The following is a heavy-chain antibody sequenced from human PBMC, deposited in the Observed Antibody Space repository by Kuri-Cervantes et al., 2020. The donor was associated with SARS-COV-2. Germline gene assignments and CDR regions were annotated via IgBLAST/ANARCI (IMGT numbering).Heavy chain of an antibody. CDR1: GYTFTSYY. CDR3: ARGGNIVVVPAAADFDY. D-gene: IGHD2-2*01. Sequence: ASVKVSCKASGYTFTSYYMHWVRQAPGQRLEWMGWINAGNGNTKYSQKFQGRVTITRDTSASTAYMELSSLRSEDTAVYYCARGGNIVVVPAAADFDYWGQGTLVTVSS. V-gene: IGHV1-3*01. J-gene: IGHJ4*02. CDR2: INAGNGNT.